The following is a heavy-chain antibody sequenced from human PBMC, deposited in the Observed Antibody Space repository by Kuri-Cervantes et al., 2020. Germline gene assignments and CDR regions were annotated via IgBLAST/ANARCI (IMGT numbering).Heavy chain of an antibody. D-gene: IGHD2-15*01. CDR1: GFTFSSYG. CDR3: AALGYCSGGSCYGYHYYYYVDV. V-gene: IGHV3-30*03. CDR2: ISYDGSNK. J-gene: IGHJ6*03. Sequence: GGSLRLSCAASGFTFSSYGMHWVRQAPGKGLEWVAVISYDGSNKYYADSAKGRFTISRDNSKNTLYLQMNSLRAEDTAVYYCAALGYCSGGSCYGYHYYYYVDVWGKGTTVTVSS.